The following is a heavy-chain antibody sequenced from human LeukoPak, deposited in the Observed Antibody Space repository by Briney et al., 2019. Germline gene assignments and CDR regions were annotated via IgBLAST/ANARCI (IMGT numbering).Heavy chain of an antibody. D-gene: IGHD3-22*01. V-gene: IGHV1-24*01. CDR2: FDPEDGET. CDR1: GYTLTELA. CDR3: ATGRYYYDSSGLFDY. J-gene: IGHJ4*02. Sequence: ASVKVSCKVSGYTLTELAMDWVRQAPGKGLEWMGGFDPEDGETIYAQKFQGRVTMTEDTSTDTAYMELSSLRSEDTAVYYCATGRYYYDSSGLFDYWGQGTLVTVSS.